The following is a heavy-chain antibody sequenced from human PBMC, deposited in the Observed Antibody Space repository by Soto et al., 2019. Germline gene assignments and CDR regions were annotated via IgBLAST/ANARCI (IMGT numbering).Heavy chain of an antibody. V-gene: IGHV3-23*01. CDR1: GFTFGSHA. CDR3: AKDRALGWDRARYSKERRGMDV. D-gene: IGHD2-15*01. J-gene: IGHJ6*02. CDR2: ISGSGGTT. Sequence: PGGSLRLSGTVSGFTFGSHAMSWVRQAPGKGLECVSGISGSGGTTFYADSVRGRFTIFRDNSENTLYLHMSSLRPDDTAGYFCAKDRALGWDRARYSKERRGMDVWGQGT.